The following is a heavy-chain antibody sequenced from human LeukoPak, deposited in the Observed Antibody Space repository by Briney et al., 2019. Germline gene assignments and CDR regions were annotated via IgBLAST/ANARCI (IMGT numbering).Heavy chain of an antibody. V-gene: IGHV1-2*06. Sequence: ASVKVSCKASGGTFSSYAISWVRQAPGQGLEWMGRINPNSGGTNYAQKFQGRVTMTRDTSISTAYMELSRLRSDDTAVYYCARVDYYDSSGYSPLDIWGQGTMVTVSS. CDR3: ARVDYYDSSGYSPLDI. CDR1: GGTFSSYA. CDR2: INPNSGGT. D-gene: IGHD3-22*01. J-gene: IGHJ3*02.